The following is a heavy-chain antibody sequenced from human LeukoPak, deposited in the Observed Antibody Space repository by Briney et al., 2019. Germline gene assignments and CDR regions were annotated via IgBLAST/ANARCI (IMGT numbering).Heavy chain of an antibody. D-gene: IGHD3-9*01. CDR2: IYTSGST. Sequence: SETLSLTCTVSGGSIRSSSYYWGWIRQPAGKGLEWIGRIYTSGSTNYNPSLKSRVTISVDTSKNQFSLKLSSVTAADTAVYYCARGLTDWGQGTLVTVSS. J-gene: IGHJ4*02. CDR1: GGSIRSSSYY. CDR3: ARGLTD. V-gene: IGHV4-61*02.